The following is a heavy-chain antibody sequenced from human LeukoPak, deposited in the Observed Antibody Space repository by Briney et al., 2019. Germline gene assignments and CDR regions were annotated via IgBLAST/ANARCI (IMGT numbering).Heavy chain of an antibody. V-gene: IGHV3-53*01. D-gene: IGHD5-24*01. CDR3: ARVGDHFHWNLDL. CDR1: GFTVGTKY. J-gene: IGHJ2*01. CDR2: IYGGGTT. Sequence: PGGSLRLSCAASGFTVGTKYMNWVRQAPGKGLEWVSIIYGGGTTYYADSVKGRFTISRDTSKNTLSLQMNSLRAEDTAVYFCARVGDHFHWNLDLWGRGTPVTVSS.